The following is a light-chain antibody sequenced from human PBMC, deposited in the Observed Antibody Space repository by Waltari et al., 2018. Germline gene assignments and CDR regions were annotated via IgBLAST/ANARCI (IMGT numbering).Light chain of an antibody. CDR3: CSYAGTYTHVV. J-gene: IGLJ2*01. CDR2: EFT. V-gene: IGLV2-11*01. Sequence: QSALTQPRSVSGSPGQSVTISCTGTSNDVGGYNYVSLYQHHPGKAPKLMIYEFTKRPSGVPDRFSGSKSGNTASLTISGLQAEDEADYYCCSYAGTYTHVVFGGGTKVTVL. CDR1: SNDVGGYNY.